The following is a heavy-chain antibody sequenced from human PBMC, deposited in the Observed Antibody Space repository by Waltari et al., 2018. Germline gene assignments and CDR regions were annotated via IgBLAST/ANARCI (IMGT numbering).Heavy chain of an antibody. CDR3: ARGNPYYYDSSGYYY. D-gene: IGHD3-22*01. J-gene: IGHJ4*02. V-gene: IGHV4-34*01. CDR1: GGSFSGYY. Sequence: QVQLQQWGAGLLKPSETLSLTCAVYGGSFSGYYWSWIRQPPGKGLEWIGEINHSGSTNYNPSLKSRVTISVDTSKNQFSLKLSSVTAADTAVYYCARGNPYYYDSSGYYYWGQGTLVTVSS. CDR2: INHSGST.